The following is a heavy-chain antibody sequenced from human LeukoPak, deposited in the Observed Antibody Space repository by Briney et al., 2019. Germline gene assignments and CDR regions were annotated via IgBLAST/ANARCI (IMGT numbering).Heavy chain of an antibody. J-gene: IGHJ4*02. D-gene: IGHD3-22*01. CDR3: ARDSRFYYDSSGYYYGDFDY. CDR2: IIPIFGTA. CDR1: GGTFISYA. V-gene: IGHV1-69*13. Sequence: SVTVSCTASGGTFISYAISWVRQAPGQGLEWMGGIIPIFGTANYAQKFQGRVTITADESTSTAYMELSSLRSEDTAVYYCARDSRFYYDSSGYYYGDFDYWGQGTLVTVSS.